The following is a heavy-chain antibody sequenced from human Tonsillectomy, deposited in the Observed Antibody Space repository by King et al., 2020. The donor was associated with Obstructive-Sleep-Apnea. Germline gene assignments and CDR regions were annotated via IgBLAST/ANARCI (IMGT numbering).Heavy chain of an antibody. V-gene: IGHV4-4*02. CDR1: VGSISSSNW. CDR3: AKGGSGWSFDY. D-gene: IGHD6-19*01. J-gene: IGHJ4*02. Sequence: VQLQESGPGLVKPSGTLSLTCAVSVGSISSSNWWSWVRQPPGKGLECIGEIHHSGSTNYNPSLKSRVTISEDKSKNQFSLKLSSVTAADTAVYYCAKGGSGWSFDYWGQGTLVTVSS. CDR2: IHHSGST.